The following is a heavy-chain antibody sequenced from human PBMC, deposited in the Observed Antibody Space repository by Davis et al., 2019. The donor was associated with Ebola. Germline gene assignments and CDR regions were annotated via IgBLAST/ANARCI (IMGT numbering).Heavy chain of an antibody. V-gene: IGHV5-51*01. J-gene: IGHJ6*03. D-gene: IGHD3-9*01. CDR3: ARGGRWYDIMTEASVMDV. CDR2: IYPGDSDT. CDR1: GFRFTNYW. Sequence: GESLKISCKGSGFRFTNYWIGWVRQMPGKGLEWMGIIYPGDSDTRYSPSFQGQVTISADKSISTAYLQMSSLRHEDTAVYYCARGGRWYDIMTEASVMDVWGKGTTVTVSS.